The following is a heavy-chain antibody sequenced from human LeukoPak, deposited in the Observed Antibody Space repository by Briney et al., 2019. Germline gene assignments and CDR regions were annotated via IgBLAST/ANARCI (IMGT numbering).Heavy chain of an antibody. J-gene: IGHJ4*02. CDR1: GGSISSGSYY. D-gene: IGHD3-22*01. V-gene: IGHV4-61*01. CDR3: ARSSESYDSSGYYSYYFDD. Sequence: PSETLSLTCTVSGGSISSGSYYWSWIRQPPGRGLEWIGYIHYTGSTNYKSSLKSRVTISVDKSKNQFSLKLRSVTAADTAVYYCARSSESYDSSGYYSYYFDDWGQGTLVTVSS. CDR2: IHYTGST.